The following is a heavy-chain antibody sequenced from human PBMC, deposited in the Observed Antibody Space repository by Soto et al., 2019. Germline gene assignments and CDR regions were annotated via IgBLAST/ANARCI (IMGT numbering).Heavy chain of an antibody. Sequence: QVQLQESGPGLVKPSQTLSLTCTVSGGSISSGGYYWSWIRQHPGKGLEWIGYIYYSGSTYYNPSLTIRVTISVDTSENPSSLKLSSVTAADTAVYYCARGIAAADYFDYWGQGTLVTVSS. D-gene: IGHD6-13*01. CDR1: GGSISSGGYY. J-gene: IGHJ4*02. V-gene: IGHV4-31*03. CDR2: IYYSGST. CDR3: ARGIAAADYFDY.